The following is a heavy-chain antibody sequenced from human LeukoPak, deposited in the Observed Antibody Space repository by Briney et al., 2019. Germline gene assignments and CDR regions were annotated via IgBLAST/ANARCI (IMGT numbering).Heavy chain of an antibody. CDR2: ICHSGST. J-gene: IGHJ5*02. D-gene: IGHD3-3*01. Sequence: SETLSLTCAVSGYSISSGYYWGWIRQPPGKGLEWIGSICHSGSTYYNPSLKSRVTISVDTSKNQFSLKLSSVTAADTAVYYCSRYYDFWSGYLNWFDPWGQGTLVTVSS. CDR3: SRYYDFWSGYLNWFDP. CDR1: GYSISSGYY. V-gene: IGHV4-38-2*01.